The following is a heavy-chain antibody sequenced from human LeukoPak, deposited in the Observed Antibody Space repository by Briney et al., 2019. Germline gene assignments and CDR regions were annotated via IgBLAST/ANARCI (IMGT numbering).Heavy chain of an antibody. CDR3: AKDPNKVTTHYYYGMDV. V-gene: IGHV3-23*01. Sequence: PGGSLRLSCAASGFTFSSYAMSWVRQAPGKGLVWVSAISGSGGSTYYADSVKGRFTISRDNSKNTLYLQMNSLRAEDTAVYYCAKDPNKVTTHYYYGMDVWGQGTTVTVSS. D-gene: IGHD4-11*01. J-gene: IGHJ6*02. CDR1: GFTFSSYA. CDR2: ISGSGGST.